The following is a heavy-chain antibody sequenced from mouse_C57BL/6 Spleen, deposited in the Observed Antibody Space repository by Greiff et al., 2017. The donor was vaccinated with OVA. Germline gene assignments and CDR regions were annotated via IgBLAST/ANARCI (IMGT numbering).Heavy chain of an antibody. Sequence: VKLMESGAELVKPGASVKLSCKASGYTFTSYWMHWVKQRPGQGLEWIGMIHPNSGSTNYNEKFKSKATLTVDKSSSTAYMQLSSLTSEDSAVYYCARRGPDGYYVYWYFDVWGTGTTVTVSS. D-gene: IGHD2-3*01. CDR3: ARRGPDGYYVYWYFDV. CDR1: GYTFTSYW. J-gene: IGHJ1*03. V-gene: IGHV1-64*01. CDR2: IHPNSGST.